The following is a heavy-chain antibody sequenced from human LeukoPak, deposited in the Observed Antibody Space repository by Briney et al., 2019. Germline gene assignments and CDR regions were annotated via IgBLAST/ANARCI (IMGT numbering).Heavy chain of an antibody. CDR2: IIPIFGTA. V-gene: IGHV1-69*13. J-gene: IGHJ6*02. Sequence: SVKVSCKASGGTFSSYAISWVRQAPGQGLEWMGGIIPIFGTANYAQKFQGRVTITADESTSTAYMELSSLRSEDTAVYYCAGYCSSTSCSNYYYGMDVWGQGTTVTVSS. CDR3: AGYCSSTSCSNYYYGMDV. CDR1: GGTFSSYA. D-gene: IGHD2-2*01.